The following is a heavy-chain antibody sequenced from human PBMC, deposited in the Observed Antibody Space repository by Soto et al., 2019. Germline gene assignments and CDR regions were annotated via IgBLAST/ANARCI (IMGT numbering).Heavy chain of an antibody. V-gene: IGHV4-31*01. CDR2: IYRSGDT. CDR3: ATSFGGAYYGRDV. Sequence: QVQLQESGPGLVKPSQTLSLTCTVSGDSISSTEYYWNWVRQHPGKGLEWIGYIYRSGDTYYSPSVKSLVAMSVDTSNNQFSLTMPSVTAADTAVYYCATSFGGAYYGRDVWGHGTTVTVSS. J-gene: IGHJ6*02. D-gene: IGHD3-16*01. CDR1: GDSISSTEYY.